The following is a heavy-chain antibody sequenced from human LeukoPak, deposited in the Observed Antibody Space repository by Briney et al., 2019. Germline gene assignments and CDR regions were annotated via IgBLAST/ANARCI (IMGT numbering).Heavy chain of an antibody. CDR3: ARERSGSYLDYFDY. CDR1: GFIFSRFW. V-gene: IGHV3-7*01. CDR2: IKQDGSEK. D-gene: IGHD1-26*01. Sequence: GGSLRLSCAASGFIFSRFWMSWVRQAPGKGLEWVANIKQDGSEKYYVDSVKGRFTISRDNAKNSLYLQMNSLRAEDTAVYYCARERSGSYLDYFDYWGQGTLVTVSS. J-gene: IGHJ4*02.